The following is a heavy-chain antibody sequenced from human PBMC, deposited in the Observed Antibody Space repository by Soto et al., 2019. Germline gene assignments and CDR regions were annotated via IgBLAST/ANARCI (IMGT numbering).Heavy chain of an antibody. V-gene: IGHV3-48*03. CDR2: ISSSGSTI. Sequence: PGVSLRLACSASGFTFSSYEMNMVRQAPGKGLEWVSYISSSGSTIYYADSVKGRFTISRDNAKNSLYLQMNSLRAEDTAVYYCARVDSPVAYWGQGTLVTVSS. CDR3: ARVDSPVAY. J-gene: IGHJ4*02. D-gene: IGHD3-22*01. CDR1: GFTFSSYE.